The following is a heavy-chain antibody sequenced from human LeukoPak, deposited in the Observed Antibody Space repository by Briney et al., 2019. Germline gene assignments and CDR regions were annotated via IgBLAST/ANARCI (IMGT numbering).Heavy chain of an antibody. J-gene: IGHJ4*02. CDR3: ARDPGRGGKAVMDY. CDR2: IKEDGSVE. Sequence: GGSLRLSCAASGFSFSGYWMNWVRQAPGKGLEWVANIKEDGSVENYVDSVKGRFTISRDNAKNSLCLQMNSLRAEDTAVYYCARDPGRGGKAVMDYWGQGTLVTVSS. V-gene: IGHV3-7*01. CDR1: GFSFSGYW. D-gene: IGHD3-16*01.